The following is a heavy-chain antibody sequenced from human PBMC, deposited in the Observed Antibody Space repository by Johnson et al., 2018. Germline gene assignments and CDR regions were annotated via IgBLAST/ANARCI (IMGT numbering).Heavy chain of an antibody. Sequence: QVQLVESGAEVKKPGSSVKVSCKASGGTFSSYTISWVRQAPGQGLEWMGRIIPILGIANYDQKFQGRVTITADKSTSTAYMELSSLRSGDTAVYDWADQGDTARATDYYYYMDGWGKGTTVTVSS. V-gene: IGHV1-69*09. CDR1: GGTFSSYT. D-gene: IGHD5-18*01. CDR2: IIPILGIA. J-gene: IGHJ6*03. CDR3: ADQGDTARATDYYYYMDG.